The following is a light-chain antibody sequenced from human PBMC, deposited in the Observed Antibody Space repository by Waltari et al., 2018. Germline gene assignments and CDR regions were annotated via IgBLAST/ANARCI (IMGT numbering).Light chain of an antibody. V-gene: IGKV3-11*01. Sequence: EIVLTQSPATLSLSPGERATLPSGASQRVSSYLAWYQQKPGQAPRVLIYDASNRATGIPVRFSGSGSGTDFTLTISSLEPEDSAVYYCQQSRNWPLTFGGGTKVEIK. J-gene: IGKJ4*01. CDR3: QQSRNWPLT. CDR2: DAS. CDR1: QRVSSY.